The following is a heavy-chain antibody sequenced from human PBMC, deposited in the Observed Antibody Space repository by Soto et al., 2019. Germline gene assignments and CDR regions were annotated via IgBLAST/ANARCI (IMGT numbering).Heavy chain of an antibody. CDR3: ARDLDGLHDDNSGPYPRPG. D-gene: IGHD3-22*01. V-gene: IGHV4-30-4*01. Sequence: SATLSLTCTVSGGSISSDDYYWSWIRQAPGRGLEWIGYIHSSGSIYYNPSLKSRATMSIDTARNQFSLKVSSVTVADTAVYYCARDLDGLHDDNSGPYPRPGWGQGTLV. J-gene: IGHJ1*01. CDR1: GGSISSDDYY. CDR2: IHSSGSI.